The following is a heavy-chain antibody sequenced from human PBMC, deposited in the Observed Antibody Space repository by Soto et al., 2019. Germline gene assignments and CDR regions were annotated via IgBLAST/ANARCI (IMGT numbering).Heavy chain of an antibody. V-gene: IGHV4-59*01. CDR3: ARDRYYYYGMDV. Sequence: SETLSLTCTLSGGSLSSYYWSWIRQPPGKGLEWIGYIYYSGSTNYNPSLKSRVTISVDTSKNQFSLKLSSVTAADTAVYYCARDRYYYYGMDVWGQGTTVTVS. J-gene: IGHJ6*02. CDR1: GGSLSSYY. CDR2: IYYSGST.